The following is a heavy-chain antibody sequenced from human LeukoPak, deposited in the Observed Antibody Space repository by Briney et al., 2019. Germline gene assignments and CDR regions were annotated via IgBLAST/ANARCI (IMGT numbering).Heavy chain of an antibody. CDR3: ARGPVYYDSSGFGDY. Sequence: SETLSLTCTVSGGSVSSYYWSWIRQPAGKGLEWIGRIYTSGSTNYNPSLKSRVTMSVDTSKNQFSLKLSSVTAADTAVYYCARGPVYYDSSGFGDYWGQGTLVTVSS. V-gene: IGHV4-4*07. CDR1: GGSVSSYY. D-gene: IGHD3-22*01. CDR2: IYTSGST. J-gene: IGHJ4*02.